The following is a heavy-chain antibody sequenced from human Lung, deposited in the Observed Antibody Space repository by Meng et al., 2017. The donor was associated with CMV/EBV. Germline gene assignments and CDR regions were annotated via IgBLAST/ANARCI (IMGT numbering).Heavy chain of an antibody. J-gene: IGHJ4*02. Sequence: SCAASGFTCDDYAMHWVRQAPGKGLEWVSGISWNSGSIGYADSVKGRFTISRDNAKNSLYLQMNSLRAEDMALYYCAKGLYGGNSGGFDYWGQGTXVTVSS. CDR1: GFTCDDYA. CDR2: ISWNSGSI. CDR3: AKGLYGGNSGGFDY. D-gene: IGHD4-23*01. V-gene: IGHV3-9*03.